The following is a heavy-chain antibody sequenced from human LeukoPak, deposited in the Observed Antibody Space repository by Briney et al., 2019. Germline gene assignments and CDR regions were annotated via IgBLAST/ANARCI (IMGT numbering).Heavy chain of an antibody. V-gene: IGHV4-31*03. J-gene: IGHJ5*02. CDR1: GGSISNDGYY. CDR2: IYYSGST. CDR3: ARDLTGDQFFDP. D-gene: IGHD7-27*01. Sequence: SQTLSLTCNVSGGSISNDGYYWSWIRQHPGKGLEWLGYIYYSGSTYYNPSLKSRVTLSVDTSKSQFSLRLSSVTAAGTAVYYCARDLTGDQFFDPWGQGTLVTVSS.